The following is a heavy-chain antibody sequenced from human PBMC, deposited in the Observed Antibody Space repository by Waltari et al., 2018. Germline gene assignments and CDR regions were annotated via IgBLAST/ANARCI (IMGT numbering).Heavy chain of an antibody. J-gene: IGHJ4*02. D-gene: IGHD6-13*01. V-gene: IGHV3-7*01. Sequence: EVQLVESGGGLVQLGGSLRLPCAASGFPFSNNWMTWVRQAPGKGLGWVANINQDGSEKYSVESVKGRFTISRDNAKNSLYLQLNSLRADDTAVYYCTRGGDDSSWYWRNWGQGTLVTVSS. CDR2: INQDGSEK. CDR1: GFPFSNNW. CDR3: TRGGDDSSWYWRN.